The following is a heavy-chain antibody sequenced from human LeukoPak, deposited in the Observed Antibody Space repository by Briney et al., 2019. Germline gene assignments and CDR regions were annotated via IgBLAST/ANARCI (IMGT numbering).Heavy chain of an antibody. J-gene: IGHJ4*02. CDR1: GFTFSSYT. CDR3: ARGFSGTFNY. Sequence: GGSLRLSCAASGFTFSSYTMNWVRPAPGTGLEWVSSISSASSDIYYADSVKGRFTISRDNAKNSLYLQMNGLRAEDTAVYFCARGFSGTFNYWGQGILVAVSS. V-gene: IGHV3-21*01. CDR2: ISSASSDI. D-gene: IGHD5-12*01.